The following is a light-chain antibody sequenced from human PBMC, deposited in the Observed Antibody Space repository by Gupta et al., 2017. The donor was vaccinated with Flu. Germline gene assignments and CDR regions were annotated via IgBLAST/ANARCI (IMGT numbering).Light chain of an antibody. CDR3: QQYNYWPPLT. V-gene: IGKV3-15*01. J-gene: IGKJ4*01. Sequence: EIVMTKSPATLSVSPGERATLSCRASQSVSSNLAWYQQKPGQSPRLLIYGASTRATGIPDRFSGSGSGTEFTLTISSLQSEDFAVYYCQQYNYWPPLTFGGGTKVEI. CDR1: QSVSSN. CDR2: GAS.